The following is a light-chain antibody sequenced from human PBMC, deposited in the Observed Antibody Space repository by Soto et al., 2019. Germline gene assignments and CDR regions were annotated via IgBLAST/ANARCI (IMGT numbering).Light chain of an antibody. Sequence: QSVLTQPPSASGSPGQSVTISCTGTSSDVGGYDYVSWYQQRPGKAPKLLIHEVTKRPSGVPDRFSGSKSGNTASLAVSGLQAEDEADYYCSSYAGRTLYVFXTGTKGTVL. V-gene: IGLV2-8*01. J-gene: IGLJ1*01. CDR2: EVT. CDR1: SSDVGGYDY. CDR3: SSYAGRTLYV.